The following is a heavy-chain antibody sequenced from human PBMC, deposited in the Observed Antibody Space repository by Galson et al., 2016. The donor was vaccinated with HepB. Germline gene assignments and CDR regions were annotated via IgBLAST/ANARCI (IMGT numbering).Heavy chain of an antibody. Sequence: QSGAEVKKPGESLRISCKASGYRFTSYWISWVRQMPGKGLEWMGRIDPSDSYINYSPSFQGHVSISADKSISTAYLQWTSLKASDTAMYYCATWGFFMFRGANASVACDIWSQRAMIPVTS. CDR2: IDPSDSYI. J-gene: IGHJ3*02. CDR1: GYRFTSYW. CDR3: ATWGFFMFRGANASVACDI. V-gene: IGHV5-10-1*03. D-gene: IGHD3-10*01.